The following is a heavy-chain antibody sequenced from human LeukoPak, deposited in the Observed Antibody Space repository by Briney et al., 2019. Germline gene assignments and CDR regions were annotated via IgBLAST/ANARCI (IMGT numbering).Heavy chain of an antibody. J-gene: IGHJ4*02. D-gene: IGHD4-11*01. Sequence: SQTLSLTCAISGDSVSSNGAAWNWIRQSPSRGLEWLGRTYYRSKWYNDYAVSVKSRITIDADTSKNQYSLQLKSATPEDTAVYYCARSKSRSCDFWGQGTLVTVSS. CDR2: TYYRSKWYN. V-gene: IGHV6-1*01. CDR3: ARSKSRSCDF. CDR1: GDSVSSNGAA.